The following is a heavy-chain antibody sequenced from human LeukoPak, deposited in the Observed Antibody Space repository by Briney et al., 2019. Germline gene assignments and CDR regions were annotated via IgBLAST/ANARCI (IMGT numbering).Heavy chain of an antibody. Sequence: PGGSLRLSCAASGFTFSSYGMHWVRQAPGKGLEWVAVIWYDGSNKYYADSVKGRFTISRDNSKNTLYLQMNSLRAEDTAVYYCARVGRRSYYYFDYWGQGTPVTVSS. D-gene: IGHD1-26*01. CDR1: GFTFSSYG. J-gene: IGHJ4*02. CDR3: ARVGRRSYYYFDY. CDR2: IWYDGSNK. V-gene: IGHV3-33*01.